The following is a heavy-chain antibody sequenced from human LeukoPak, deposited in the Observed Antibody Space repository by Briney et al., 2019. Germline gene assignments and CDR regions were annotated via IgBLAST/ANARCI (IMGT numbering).Heavy chain of an antibody. V-gene: IGHV4-4*07. CDR3: ARDEATRDFWSGYRFDY. D-gene: IGHD3-3*01. Sequence: SETLSLTCTVSDGSISSYYWNWIRQPAGKGLEWIGRIYSRRNTNYNPSLRSRVTMSVDTSKNQFSLKLYSVTAADTAVYFCARDEATRDFWSGYRFDYWGQGVLVTVSS. CDR2: IYSRRNT. J-gene: IGHJ4*02. CDR1: DGSISSYY.